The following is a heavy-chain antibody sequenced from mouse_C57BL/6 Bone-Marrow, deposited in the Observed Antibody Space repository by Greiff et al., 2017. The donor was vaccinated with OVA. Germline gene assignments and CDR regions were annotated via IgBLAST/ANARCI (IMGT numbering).Heavy chain of an antibody. CDR3: ARNTRNWDGRCAY. CDR2: ISDGGSYT. CDR1: GFTFSSYA. V-gene: IGHV5-4*03. Sequence: EVKLVESGGGLVKPGGSLKLSCAASGFTFSSYAMSWVRQTPEKRLEWVATISDGGSYTYYPDNVKGRFTISRDNAKNNLYLQMSHLKSEDTAMYYCARNTRNWDGRCAYWGQGTLVTVSA. D-gene: IGHD4-1*01. J-gene: IGHJ3*01.